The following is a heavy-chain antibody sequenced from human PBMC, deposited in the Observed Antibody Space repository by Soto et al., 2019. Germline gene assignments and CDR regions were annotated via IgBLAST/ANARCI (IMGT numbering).Heavy chain of an antibody. CDR2: INAGNGDT. CDR3: AMGSSGWYLGIDY. J-gene: IGHJ4*02. Sequence: GASVKVSCKASGYTSTSYAMNWVRQAPGQRLEWMGWINAGNGDTKYSQKFQGRVTITRDTSASTAYMELSSLRSEDTAVYYCAMGSSGWYLGIDYWGQGTLVTVSS. V-gene: IGHV1-3*01. D-gene: IGHD6-19*01. CDR1: GYTSTSYA.